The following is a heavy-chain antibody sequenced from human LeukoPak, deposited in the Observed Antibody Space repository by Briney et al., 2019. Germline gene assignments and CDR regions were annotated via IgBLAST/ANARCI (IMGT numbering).Heavy chain of an antibody. V-gene: IGHV4-39*01. CDR1: GGSISSSSYY. CDR2: IYYSGST. CDR3: ARNRLEMAVARGFDY. J-gene: IGHJ4*02. D-gene: IGHD5-24*01. Sequence: SETLSLTCTVSGGSISSSSYYWGWIRQPPGKGLEWIGSIYYSGSTYYNPSLKSRVTISVDTSKNQFSLKLSSVTAADTAVYYRARNRLEMAVARGFDYWGQGTLVTVSS.